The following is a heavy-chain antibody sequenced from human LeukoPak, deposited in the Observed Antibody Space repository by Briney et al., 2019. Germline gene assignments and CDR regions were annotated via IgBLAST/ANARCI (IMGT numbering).Heavy chain of an antibody. V-gene: IGHV3-66*01. CDR2: IYSGGST. CDR3: ARVTMVRGELYYYYGMDV. J-gene: IGHJ6*02. D-gene: IGHD3-10*01. CDR1: GFTVSSNY. Sequence: GGSLRLSCAASGFTVSSNYMSWVRQAPGKGLEWVSVIYSGGSTYYADSVKGRFTISRDNSKNTLYLQMNSLRAEDTAVYYCARVTMVRGELYYYYGMDVWGQGTTVTVSS.